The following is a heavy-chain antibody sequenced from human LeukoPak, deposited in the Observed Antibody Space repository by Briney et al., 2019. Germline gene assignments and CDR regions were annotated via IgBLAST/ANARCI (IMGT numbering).Heavy chain of an antibody. Sequence: ASVKVSCKASGYTFTSYGISWVRQAPGQGLEWMGWFSAYNGNTNYAQKLQGRVTMTTDTSTSTAYMELRSLRSDDTAVYYCARRRYCSSTSCYALGYFDYWGQGTLVTVSS. CDR2: FSAYNGNT. CDR3: ARRRYCSSTSCYALGYFDY. V-gene: IGHV1-18*04. D-gene: IGHD2-2*01. CDR1: GYTFTSYG. J-gene: IGHJ4*02.